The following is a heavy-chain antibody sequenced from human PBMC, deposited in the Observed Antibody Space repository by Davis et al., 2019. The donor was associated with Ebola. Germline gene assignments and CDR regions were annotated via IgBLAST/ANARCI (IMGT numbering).Heavy chain of an antibody. CDR1: GYTFTNFW. V-gene: IGHV5-51*01. Sequence: GESLKISCKASGYTFTNFWIGWVRQMPGKGQEWMGIIYPGDSDIRYSPSFQGQVTMSVDKSVSVAYLQWKSLKASDTAMYYCTREALARSLDSWGQGTLVTVSS. D-gene: IGHD3-10*01. CDR3: TREALARSLDS. J-gene: IGHJ4*02. CDR2: IYPGDSDI.